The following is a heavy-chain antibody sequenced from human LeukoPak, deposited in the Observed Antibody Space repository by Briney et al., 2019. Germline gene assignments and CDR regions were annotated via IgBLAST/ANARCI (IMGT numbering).Heavy chain of an antibody. CDR3: ARAEVARSAFDI. V-gene: IGHV1-18*01. J-gene: IGHJ3*02. CDR2: ISAYNGNT. Sequence: ASVKVSCKASGYTFTSYGISWVRQAPGQGLEWMGWISAYNGNTNYVPKLQGRVTMTIDTSTSTADMEVRSLRSDDTGVYYCARAEVARSAFDIWGQGTMVTVSS. D-gene: IGHD5-12*01. CDR1: GYTFTSYG.